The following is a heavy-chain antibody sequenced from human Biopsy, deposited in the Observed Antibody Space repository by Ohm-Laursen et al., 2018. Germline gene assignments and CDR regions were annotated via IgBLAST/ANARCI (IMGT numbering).Heavy chain of an antibody. Sequence: TLSLTCTVSGDSLTSGPENWSWIRQSPGQGLEYIGFIYSGGNTNYNPSLKNRVTMSVDTSKNQFYLKLYSVSAADTAVYYCARGRRTSGWPYFDNWGQGALVIVSP. J-gene: IGHJ4*02. V-gene: IGHV4-61*01. D-gene: IGHD6-19*01. CDR2: IYSGGNT. CDR3: ARGRRTSGWPYFDN. CDR1: GDSLTSGPEN.